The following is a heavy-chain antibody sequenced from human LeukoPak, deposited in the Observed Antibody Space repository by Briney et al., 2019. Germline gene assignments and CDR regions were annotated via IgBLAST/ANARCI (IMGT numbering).Heavy chain of an antibody. CDR3: ARDPQYCSGGSCYSFAY. Sequence: GGTLRLSCTASGFTFGTYSMNWVRQAPGKGLEWVSSINNSRSNIYYADSVKGRFTISRDNAKNSPYLQMNSLRAEDTAVYYCARDPQYCSGGSCYSFAYWGQGTLVTVSS. V-gene: IGHV3-21*01. CDR1: GFTFGTYS. CDR2: INNSRSNI. D-gene: IGHD2-15*01. J-gene: IGHJ4*02.